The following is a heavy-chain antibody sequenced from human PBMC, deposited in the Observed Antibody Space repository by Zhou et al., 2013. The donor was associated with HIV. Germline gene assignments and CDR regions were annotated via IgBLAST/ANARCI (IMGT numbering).Heavy chain of an antibody. J-gene: IGHJ6*02. CDR2: INPNTGAS. V-gene: IGHV1-2*02. D-gene: IGHD3-10*01. CDR1: GYTFTSYY. CDR3: ARGLGVRPHFYAMAS. Sequence: QVQLVQSGAEVKKPGASVKVSCKASGYTFTSYYMHWVRQAPGQGLEWLGWINPNTGASNFAQKFQGRVSMTRDTSISTAYMELSSLRSDDTAVYYCARGLGVRPHFYAMASWAKGPRSPSP.